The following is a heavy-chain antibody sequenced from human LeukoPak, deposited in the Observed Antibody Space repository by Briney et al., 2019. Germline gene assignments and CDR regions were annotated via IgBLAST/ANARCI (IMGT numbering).Heavy chain of an antibody. D-gene: IGHD3-22*01. V-gene: IGHV3-53*01. J-gene: IGHJ4*02. CDR1: GFTVSGNY. Sequence: GGSLRLSCAASGFTVSGNYMSWVRQAPGKGLEWVSVIYSGGSTYYADSVKGRFTISRDSSKNTLYLQMNSLRAEETAVYYCASGGHSSGYAEYYFAYWGQGNLVTVSS. CDR3: ASGGHSSGYAEYYFAY. CDR2: IYSGGST.